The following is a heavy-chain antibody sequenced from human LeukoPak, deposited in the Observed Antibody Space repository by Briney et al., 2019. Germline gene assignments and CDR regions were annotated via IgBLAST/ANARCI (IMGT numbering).Heavy chain of an antibody. J-gene: IGHJ4*02. CDR2: IYCSGSA. CDR3: ARGRKYTSGYRVTELGSGYSDY. D-gene: IGHD5-18*01. Sequence: SETLSLTCAVYGGSFSGHYWSWIRQAPGKGLEGSGSIYCSGSAYYNPSLKSRVTISVDTSKNQFSLKLSSVTAADTAVYYCARGRKYTSGYRVTELGSGYSDYWGQGTLVTVSS. CDR1: GGSFSGHY. V-gene: IGHV4-34*01.